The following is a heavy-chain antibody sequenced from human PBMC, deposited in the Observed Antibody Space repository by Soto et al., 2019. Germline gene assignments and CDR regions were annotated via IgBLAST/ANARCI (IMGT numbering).Heavy chain of an antibody. D-gene: IGHD6-19*01. V-gene: IGHV1-69*04. J-gene: IGHJ1*01. CDR3: AREEVAGPAEYFQH. CDR1: GGTFSSCT. CDR2: IIPILGIA. Sequence: SVKVSCKASGGTFSSCTISWVRQAPGQGLEWMGRIIPILGIANYAQKFQGRVTITADKSTSTAYMELSSLRSEDTAVYYCAREEVAGPAEYFQHWGQGTLVTVSS.